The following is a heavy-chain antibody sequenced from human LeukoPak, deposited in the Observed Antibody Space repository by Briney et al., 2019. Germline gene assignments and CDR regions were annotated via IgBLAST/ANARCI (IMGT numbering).Heavy chain of an antibody. CDR3: VRGTGSSWSWGIDY. Sequence: PGGSLRLSCAASGFTFDDYAMHWVRQAPGKGLEWVSGISWNSGSIGYADSVKGRFTISRDNAKNSLYLQMNSLRAEDTAVYYCVRGTGSSWSWGIDYWGQGTLVTVSS. J-gene: IGHJ4*02. CDR2: ISWNSGSI. D-gene: IGHD6-13*01. CDR1: GFTFDDYA. V-gene: IGHV3-9*01.